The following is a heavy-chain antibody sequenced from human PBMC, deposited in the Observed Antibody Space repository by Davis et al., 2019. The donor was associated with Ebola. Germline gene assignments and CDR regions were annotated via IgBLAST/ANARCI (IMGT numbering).Heavy chain of an antibody. V-gene: IGHV3-74*01. Sequence: GRFIISRDNAKNTVYLHMNDLRAEDTAVYYCAREGRVFALDYWGQGALVTVSS. D-gene: IGHD3-3*01. J-gene: IGHJ4*02. CDR3: AREGRVFALDY.